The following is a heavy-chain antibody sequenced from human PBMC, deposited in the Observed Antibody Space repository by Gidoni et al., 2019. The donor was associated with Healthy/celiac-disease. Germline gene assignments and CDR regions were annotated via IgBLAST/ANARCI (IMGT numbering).Heavy chain of an antibody. Sequence: QVQLVQSGAEVKKPGSSVKVSCKASGGTFSSYTISWVRQAPGQGLEWMGRIIPILGIANYAQKFQGRVTITADKSTSTAYMELSSLRSEDTAVYYCARGVVTAYYGMDVWGQGTTVTVSS. D-gene: IGHD2-21*02. V-gene: IGHV1-69*02. CDR2: IIPILGIA. CDR1: GGTFSSYT. J-gene: IGHJ6*02. CDR3: ARGVVTAYYGMDV.